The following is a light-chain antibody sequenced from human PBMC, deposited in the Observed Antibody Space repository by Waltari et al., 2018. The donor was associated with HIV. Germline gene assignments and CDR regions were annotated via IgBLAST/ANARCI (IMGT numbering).Light chain of an antibody. J-gene: IGLJ2*01. CDR2: DDS. CDR1: NIGSTS. CDR3: QVWNSTSDHVI. Sequence: VLTQPPSVSVAPGKTARIPCGTNNIGSTSVHWYLQKPGQAPVLIIYDDSARPSGIPERFSAANSGNTATLIISRVEAGDEADYFCQVWNSTSDHVIFGGGTKLTVL. V-gene: IGLV3-21*04.